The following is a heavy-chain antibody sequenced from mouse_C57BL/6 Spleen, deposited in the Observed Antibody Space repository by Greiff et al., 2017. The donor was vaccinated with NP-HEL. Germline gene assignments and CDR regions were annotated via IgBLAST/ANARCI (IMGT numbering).Heavy chain of an antibody. CDR2: ISDGGSYT. J-gene: IGHJ4*01. Sequence: EVKLQESGGGLVKPGGSLKLSCATSGFTFSSYAMSWVRQTPEKRLEWVATISDGGSYTYYPDNVKGRFTISRDNAKNNLYLQMSHLKSEDTAMYYCARSSYYYGSRGAMDYWGQGTSVTVSS. V-gene: IGHV5-4*03. D-gene: IGHD1-1*01. CDR1: GFTFSSYA. CDR3: ARSSYYYGSRGAMDY.